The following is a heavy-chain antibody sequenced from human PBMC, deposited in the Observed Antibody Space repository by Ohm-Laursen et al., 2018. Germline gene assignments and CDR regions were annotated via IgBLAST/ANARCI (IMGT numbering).Heavy chain of an antibody. D-gene: IGHD2-21*02. CDR3: ARDEVTGLYYYYGMDV. Sequence: ASVKVSCKVSGGTFSSYAISWVRQAPGQGLAWMGGIIPIFGTANYAQKFQGRVTITADESTSTAYMELSRLRSDDTAVYYCARDEVTGLYYYYGMDVWGQGTTVTVSS. CDR2: IIPIFGTA. V-gene: IGHV1-69*13. J-gene: IGHJ6*02. CDR1: GGTFSSYA.